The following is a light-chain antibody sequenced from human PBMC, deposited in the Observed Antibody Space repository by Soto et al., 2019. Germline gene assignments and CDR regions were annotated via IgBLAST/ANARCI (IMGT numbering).Light chain of an antibody. CDR2: DVS. CDR1: SSDVGGYNY. CDR3: CSYAGIHVV. J-gene: IGLJ2*01. V-gene: IGLV2-11*01. Sequence: QSALTQPRSVSGSPGQSVTISCTGTSSDVGGYNYVSWYQQYPGKAPKLMIYDVSGRPSGVPDRFSGSKSGNTASLTISGLQAEDEADYYCCSYAGIHVVFGGVTKVTVL.